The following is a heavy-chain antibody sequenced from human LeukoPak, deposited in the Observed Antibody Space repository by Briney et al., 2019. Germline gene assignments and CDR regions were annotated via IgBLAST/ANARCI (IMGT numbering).Heavy chain of an antibody. CDR3: AKVLSDYGSGSFDY. Sequence: GGSLRLSCAASGFTFSSYAMSWVRQAPGKGLEWVSAISGSGGSTYYADSVKGRSTISRDNSKNTLYLQMNSLRAEDTAVYYCAKVLSDYGSGSFDYWGQGTLVTVSS. V-gene: IGHV3-23*01. CDR2: ISGSGGST. CDR1: GFTFSSYA. J-gene: IGHJ4*02. D-gene: IGHD3-10*01.